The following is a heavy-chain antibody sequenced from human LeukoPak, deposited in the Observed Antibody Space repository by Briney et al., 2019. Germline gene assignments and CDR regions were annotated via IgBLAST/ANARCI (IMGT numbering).Heavy chain of an antibody. J-gene: IGHJ4*02. V-gene: IGHV4-59*01. CDR2: IYYNGHT. Sequence: SETLSLTCTVSGGSIATYYWSWIRQPPGQGLERFGYIYYNGHTDYNPSLKSRVTISVHTSKNQFSLKLSSVTAADTAVYYCARDRHWTNDWVFDYWGQGTLVTVSS. CDR3: ARDRHWTNDWVFDY. CDR1: GGSIATYY. D-gene: IGHD1/OR15-1a*01.